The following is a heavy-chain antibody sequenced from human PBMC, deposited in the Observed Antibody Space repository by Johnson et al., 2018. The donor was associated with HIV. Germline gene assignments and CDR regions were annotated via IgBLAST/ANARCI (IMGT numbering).Heavy chain of an antibody. CDR2: ISGDGSSS. CDR3: ARAQLLADDAFNN. Sequence: MLLVESGGGVVQPGGSLRLSCEVSGFTISTFWMHWVRQVPGKGLMWVSRISGDGSSSSYADSVKGRFTISRDNAKNTLYLQLNSLRVEDTAIYYCARAQLLADDAFNNWGQGTMVTVSS. CDR1: GFTISTFW. D-gene: IGHD6-6*01. J-gene: IGHJ3*02. V-gene: IGHV3-74*02.